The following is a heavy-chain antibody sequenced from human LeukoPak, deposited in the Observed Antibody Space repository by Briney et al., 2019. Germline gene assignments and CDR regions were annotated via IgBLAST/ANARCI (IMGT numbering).Heavy chain of an antibody. D-gene: IGHD3-3*01. CDR1: GGSFSGYY. Sequence: PSETLSLTCAVYGGSFSGYYWSWIRQPPGKGLEWIGEINHSGSTNYNPSLKSRVTISVDTSKNQFSLKLSSVPAADTAVYYCARLLVFWSGPDYWGQGTLVTVSS. V-gene: IGHV4-34*01. J-gene: IGHJ4*02. CDR2: INHSGST. CDR3: ARLLVFWSGPDY.